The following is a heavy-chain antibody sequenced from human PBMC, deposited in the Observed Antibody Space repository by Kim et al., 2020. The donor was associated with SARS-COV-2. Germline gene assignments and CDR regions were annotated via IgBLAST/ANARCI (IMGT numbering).Heavy chain of an antibody. D-gene: IGHD2-15*01. V-gene: IGHV1-2*06. CDR1: GYTFTGYY. J-gene: IGHJ4*02. CDR3: ARVNCSGGSCPLDY. CDR2: INPNSGGT. Sequence: ASVKVSCKASGYTFTGYYMHWVRQAPGQGLEWMGRINPNSGGTNYAQKFQGRVTMTRDTSISTAYMELSRLRSDDTAVYYCARVNCSGGSCPLDYWGQGTLVTVSS.